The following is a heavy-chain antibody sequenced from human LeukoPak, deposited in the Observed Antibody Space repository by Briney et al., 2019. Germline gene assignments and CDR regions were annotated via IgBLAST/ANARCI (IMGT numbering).Heavy chain of an antibody. V-gene: IGHV4-30-2*01. CDR3: AREGGPYRPLDY. Sequence: SQTLSLTCTVSGGSISSGGYDWSWIRQPPGKGLEWIGEVNLQGSTNYNPSLKSRVAISVDKSENHISLKLTSVTAADTAVYYCAREGGPYRPLDYSGQGTLVTVAS. CDR2: VNLQGST. CDR1: GGSISSGGYD. J-gene: IGHJ4*02.